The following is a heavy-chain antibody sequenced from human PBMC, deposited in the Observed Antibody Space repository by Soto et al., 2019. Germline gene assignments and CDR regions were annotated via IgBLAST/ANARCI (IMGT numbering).Heavy chain of an antibody. D-gene: IGHD2-21*02. CDR3: ARDLWGYCGTDCYPLDV. J-gene: IGHJ6*02. CDR1: GGSIPGHY. Sequence: SATLYLTCPVSGGSIPGHYWSWIRQPPGKGLELIGYMYNTGSTVYNPSFKSRVTISVDTSKNQFSLKLNSVTAADTAVYYCARDLWGYCGTDCYPLDVWGQGTTVTVS. CDR2: MYNTGST. V-gene: IGHV4-59*11.